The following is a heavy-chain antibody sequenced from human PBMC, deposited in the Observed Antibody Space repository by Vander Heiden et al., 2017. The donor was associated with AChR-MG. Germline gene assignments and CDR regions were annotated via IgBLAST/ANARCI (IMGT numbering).Heavy chain of an antibody. Sequence: QVQLVESGGGVVQPGGSLRLSCAASGFTCSSYGMHWVRQAPGKGLEWVTFIRNDGGNKYYGDSVKGRFTISRDNSKNTLYLQMNSLRAEDTAVYYCAKDAMSDFWSGYPDYWGQGTLVTVSS. CDR3: AKDAMSDFWSGYPDY. D-gene: IGHD3-3*01. CDR2: IRNDGGNK. J-gene: IGHJ4*02. V-gene: IGHV3-30*02. CDR1: GFTCSSYG.